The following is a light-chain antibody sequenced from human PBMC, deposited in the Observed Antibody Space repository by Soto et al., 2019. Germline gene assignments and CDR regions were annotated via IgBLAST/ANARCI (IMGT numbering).Light chain of an antibody. CDR1: QSVSSSY. V-gene: IGKV3-20*01. Sequence: EIVLTQSPGTVSLSPGERATLSCRASQSVSSSYLAWYQQKPGRAPRLLIYGASSRATGIPDRFSGSGSGTDFTLTISRLEPEDFAVYYCQQYGSSPNTFGQGTKLEIK. J-gene: IGKJ2*01. CDR3: QQYGSSPNT. CDR2: GAS.